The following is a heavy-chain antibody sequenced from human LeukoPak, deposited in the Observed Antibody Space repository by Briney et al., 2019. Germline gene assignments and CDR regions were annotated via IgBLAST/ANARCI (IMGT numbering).Heavy chain of an antibody. CDR3: ARPFLPYGDYEYYFDY. J-gene: IGHJ4*02. D-gene: IGHD4-17*01. CDR2: ISYGGSNK. Sequence: GGSLRLSCAASGFTFSSYAMHWVRQAPGKGLEWVAVISYGGSNKYYADSVKGRFTNSRDNSKNTLYLQMNSLRAEDTAVYYCARPFLPYGDYEYYFDYWGQGTLVTVSS. CDR1: GFTFSSYA. V-gene: IGHV3-30-3*01.